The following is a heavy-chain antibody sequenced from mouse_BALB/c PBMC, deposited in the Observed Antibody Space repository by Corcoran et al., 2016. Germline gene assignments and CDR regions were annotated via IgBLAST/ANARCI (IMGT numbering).Heavy chain of an antibody. Sequence: QIQLVQSGPELKKPGETVKISCKASGYTFTNYGMNWVKQGPGKDLKWMGWINTYTGEPTYADDFKGRFAFSLETSASTAYLQINNLKNEDMATYFCTREPYAMDYWGQGTSVTVSS. CDR3: TREPYAMDY. V-gene: IGHV9-1*02. CDR1: GYTFTNYG. CDR2: INTYTGEP. J-gene: IGHJ4*01.